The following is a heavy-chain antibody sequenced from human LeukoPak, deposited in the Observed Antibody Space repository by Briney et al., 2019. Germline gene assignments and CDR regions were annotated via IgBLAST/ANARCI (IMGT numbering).Heavy chain of an antibody. D-gene: IGHD3-22*01. Sequence: GGSLRLSCAASGFTFSSYAMSWVRQAPGKGLEWVSGNSGSGDNTYYADSVKGRFTISRDSSKNTLYVQVNSLGTEDTAAYYCAKGSYYDSSGSFYFDYWGQGTLVTVSS. J-gene: IGHJ4*02. CDR3: AKGSYYDSSGSFYFDY. CDR1: GFTFSSYA. CDR2: NSGSGDNT. V-gene: IGHV3-23*01.